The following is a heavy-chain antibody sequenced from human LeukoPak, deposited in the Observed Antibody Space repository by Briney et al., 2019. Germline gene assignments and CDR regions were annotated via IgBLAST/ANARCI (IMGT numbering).Heavy chain of an antibody. Sequence: GGSLRLSCAAPGFTLSGCTMHWVRQASGKGLEWVARIRSKANNYATEYGASVKGRFTISRDDAKNTAYLQMNSLKTEDTAIYYCSAGPSGWTEFFQHWGQGTLVTVSS. CDR2: IRSKANNYAT. CDR1: GFTLSGCT. J-gene: IGHJ1*01. V-gene: IGHV3-73*01. CDR3: SAGPSGWTEFFQH. D-gene: IGHD6-19*01.